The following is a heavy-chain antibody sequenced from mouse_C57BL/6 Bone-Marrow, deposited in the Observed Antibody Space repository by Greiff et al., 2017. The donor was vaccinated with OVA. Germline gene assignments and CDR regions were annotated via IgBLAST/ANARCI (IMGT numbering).Heavy chain of an antibody. CDR1: GYTFTSYW. Sequence: QVQLKQPGAELVKPGASVKMSCKASGYTFTSYWITWVKQRPGQGLEWIGDIYPGSGSTNYNEKFKSKATLTVDTSSSTAYMQLSSLTSEDSAVYYCASITTVVATYDFDYWGQGTTLTVSS. V-gene: IGHV1-55*01. CDR3: ASITTVVATYDFDY. J-gene: IGHJ2*01. D-gene: IGHD1-1*01. CDR2: IYPGSGST.